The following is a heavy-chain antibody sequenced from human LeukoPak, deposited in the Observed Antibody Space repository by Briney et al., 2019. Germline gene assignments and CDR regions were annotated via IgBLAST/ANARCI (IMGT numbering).Heavy chain of an antibody. CDR2: FDPEDGET. D-gene: IGHD3-22*01. Sequence: ASVKVSCKVSGYTLTELSMHWVRQAPGKGLEWMGGFDPEDGETIYAQKFQGRVTMTEDTSTDTAYMELSSLRSEDTAVYYCARDLAGAYYYDSSGYKGNIDYWGQGTLVTVSS. CDR1: GYTLTELS. J-gene: IGHJ4*02. V-gene: IGHV1-24*01. CDR3: ARDLAGAYYYDSSGYKGNIDY.